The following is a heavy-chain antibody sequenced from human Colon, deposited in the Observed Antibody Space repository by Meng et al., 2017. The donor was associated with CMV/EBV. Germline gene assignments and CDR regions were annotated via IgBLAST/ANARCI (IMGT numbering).Heavy chain of an antibody. Sequence: GGSLRLSCAASGFMLSNYEMIWVRQAPGKGLEWVSYISSSGATIYYADSVRGRFTISRDNAKNSLYLQMNSLRADDTAVYYCAAFGESALDYWGQGTLVTVSS. D-gene: IGHD3-10*01. CDR1: GFMLSNYE. V-gene: IGHV3-48*03. J-gene: IGHJ4*02. CDR2: ISSSGATI. CDR3: AAFGESALDY.